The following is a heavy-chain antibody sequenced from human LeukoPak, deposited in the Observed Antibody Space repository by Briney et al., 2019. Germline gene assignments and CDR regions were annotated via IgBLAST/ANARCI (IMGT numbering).Heavy chain of an antibody. V-gene: IGHV4-39*07. D-gene: IGHD6-19*01. CDR1: GGSISSSSYY. CDR3: ARGFRYSSGWNHWFDP. Sequence: SETLSLTCTVSGGSISSSSYYWGWIRQPPGKGLEWIGSIYYSGSTYYNPSLKSRVTISVDTSKNQFSLKLSSVTAADTAVYYCARGFRYSSGWNHWFDPWGQGTLVTVSS. CDR2: IYYSGST. J-gene: IGHJ5*02.